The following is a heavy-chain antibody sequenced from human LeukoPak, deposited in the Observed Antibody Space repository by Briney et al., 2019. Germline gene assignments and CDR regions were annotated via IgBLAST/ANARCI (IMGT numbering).Heavy chain of an antibody. J-gene: IGHJ5*02. D-gene: IGHD4-23*01. CDR3: ARGTSSGNSNWFDP. CDR1: GYTFTGDY. Sequence: GASVKVSCKASGYTFTGDYIHWVRQAPGQGLEWMGRFNPNSGGTNYAQKFQDRVTMTRDTSVSTAYMELSRLRSDDTAVYYCARGTSSGNSNWFDPWGQGTLVTVSS. V-gene: IGHV1-2*06. CDR2: FNPNSGGT.